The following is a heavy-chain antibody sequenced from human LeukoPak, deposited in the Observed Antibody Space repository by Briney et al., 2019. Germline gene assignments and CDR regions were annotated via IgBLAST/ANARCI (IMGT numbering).Heavy chain of an antibody. Sequence: GGSLRLSCTASGFTFGDYAMSWVRQAPGKGRERGGFIRSKAYGGTTEYAASVKGRFTISSDDSKSIAYLQMNSLQTEDTAVYYCTRDPDDYGDYADAFDIWGQGTMVTVSS. CDR3: TRDPDDYGDYADAFDI. CDR1: GFTFGDYA. V-gene: IGHV3-49*04. CDR2: IRSKAYGGTT. J-gene: IGHJ3*02. D-gene: IGHD4-17*01.